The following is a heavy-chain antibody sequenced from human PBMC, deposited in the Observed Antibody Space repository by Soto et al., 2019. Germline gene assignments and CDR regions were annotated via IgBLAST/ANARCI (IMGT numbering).Heavy chain of an antibody. V-gene: IGHV1-8*01. Sequence: ASVKVSCKASGYTFTSYDINWVRQATGQGLEWMGWMNPNSGNTGYAQKFQGRVTMTRNTSISTAYMELSSLRSEDTAVYYCARGGRGSMITFGGVIVTWSDPWGQGTLVTASS. CDR1: GYTFTSYD. CDR3: ARGGRGSMITFGGVIVTWSDP. D-gene: IGHD3-16*02. J-gene: IGHJ5*02. CDR2: MNPNSGNT.